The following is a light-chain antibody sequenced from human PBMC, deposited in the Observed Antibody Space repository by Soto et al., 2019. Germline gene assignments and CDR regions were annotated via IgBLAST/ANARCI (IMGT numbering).Light chain of an antibody. V-gene: IGLV2-14*01. CDR1: SSDGGGYNY. Sequence: QSALTQPASVSGSPGQSITSSCPGTSSDGGGYNYVSWYQQHPGKAPKLMIDEVSNRPSGVSNRFSGSKSGNTASLTISGLQAEDEADYYCSSYTSSSTLVFGGGTKLTV. CDR2: EVS. J-gene: IGLJ2*01. CDR3: SSYTSSSTLV.